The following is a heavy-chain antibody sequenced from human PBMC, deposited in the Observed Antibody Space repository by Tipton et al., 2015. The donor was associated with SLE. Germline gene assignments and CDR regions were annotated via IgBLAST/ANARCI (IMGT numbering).Heavy chain of an antibody. Sequence: TLSLTCTVSGGYISSYYWSWIRQPPGKELEWIGYIYYSGSTNYNPSLKSRVTISVDTSKNQFSLKLSSVTAADTAVYYCAGNSGTDAFDIWGQGTMVTVSS. J-gene: IGHJ3*02. CDR1: GGYISSYY. CDR2: IYYSGST. D-gene: IGHD1-1*01. CDR3: AGNSGTDAFDI. V-gene: IGHV4-59*07.